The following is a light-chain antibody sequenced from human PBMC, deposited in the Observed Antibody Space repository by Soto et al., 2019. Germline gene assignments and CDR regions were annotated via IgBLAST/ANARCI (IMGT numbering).Light chain of an antibody. Sequence: QSVLTQTPSASGTPGQRVTMSCSGSSSNIGSYYVYWYQQLPGTAPRLLIYRNNQRPSGVPDRFSGSKSGTSASLAISGLRSEDEADYYCAAWDDSLSGVIFGGGTKLTVL. V-gene: IGLV1-47*01. J-gene: IGLJ2*01. CDR1: SSNIGSYY. CDR2: RNN. CDR3: AAWDDSLSGVI.